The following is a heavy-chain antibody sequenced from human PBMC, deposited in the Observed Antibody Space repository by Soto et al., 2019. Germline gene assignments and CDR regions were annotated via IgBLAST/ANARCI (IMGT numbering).Heavy chain of an antibody. CDR3: ARAAVPYYYYGMDV. D-gene: IGHD2-15*01. J-gene: IGHJ6*02. V-gene: IGHV4-34*01. Sequence: SETLSLTCAVYGGSFSGYYWSWIRQPPGKSQEWIGYINYSGSTNYNPSLKSRVTISVDTSKNQFSLKVNSVTAADTAVYYCARAAVPYYYYGMDVWGQGTTVTVSS. CDR1: GGSFSGYY. CDR2: INYSGST.